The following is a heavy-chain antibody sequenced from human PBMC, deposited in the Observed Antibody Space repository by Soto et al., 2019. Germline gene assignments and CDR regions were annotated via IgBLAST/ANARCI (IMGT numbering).Heavy chain of an antibody. V-gene: IGHV4-31*03. CDR3: ARARAYFDPRPNYYYYYMDV. CDR2: IYYSGST. Sequence: PSETLSLTCTVSGGSISSGGYYWSWIRQHPGKGLEWIGYIYYSGSTYYNPSLKSRVTISVDTSKNQFSLKLSSVTAADTAVYYCARARAYFDPRPNYYYYYMDVWGKGTTVTVSS. CDR1: GGSISSGGYY. J-gene: IGHJ6*03. D-gene: IGHD3-9*01.